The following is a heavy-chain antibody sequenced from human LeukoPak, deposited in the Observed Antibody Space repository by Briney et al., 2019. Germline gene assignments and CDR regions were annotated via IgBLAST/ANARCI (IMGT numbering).Heavy chain of an antibody. Sequence: GASVKVSCKASGGTLSSYGIGWVRQAPGQGLEWMGRIIPIVNRANSAQRFQGRVTITADTSTNTVYMELSSLRSDDTAVYYCARLRADAGSGHNWFDPWGQGTLVTVFS. D-gene: IGHD1-26*01. CDR3: ARLRADAGSGHNWFDP. V-gene: IGHV1-69*04. J-gene: IGHJ5*02. CDR1: GGTLSSYG. CDR2: IIPIVNRA.